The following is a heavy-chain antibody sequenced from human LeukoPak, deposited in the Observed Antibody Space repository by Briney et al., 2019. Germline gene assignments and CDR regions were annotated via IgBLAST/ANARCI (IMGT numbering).Heavy chain of an antibody. Sequence: GGSLRLSCAASGFTFSSYAMHWVRQAPGKGLEWVAVISYDGSNKYYADSVKGRFTISRDNSRNTLYLQMNSLRAEDTAVYYCAREGQNYYFDYWGQGTLVTVSS. CDR1: GFTFSSYA. CDR3: AREGQNYYFDY. V-gene: IGHV3-30*01. J-gene: IGHJ4*02. CDR2: ISYDGSNK.